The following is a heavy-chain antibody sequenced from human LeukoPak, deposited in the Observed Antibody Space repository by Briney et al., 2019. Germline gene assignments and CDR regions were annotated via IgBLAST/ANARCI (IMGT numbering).Heavy chain of an antibody. D-gene: IGHD5-18*01. CDR1: GGSISTYY. J-gene: IGHJ4*02. CDR3: ARQGLGCGYSYACHFGS. CDR2: IYHSGST. V-gene: IGHV4-59*08. Sequence: SETLSLTCTVSGGSISTYYWSWIRQPPGKGLEWIGYIYHSGSTNYNPSLKSRVTISVDTSKNQFSLKLSSVTAADTAVYYCARQGLGCGYSYACHFGSWGQGTLVTVSS.